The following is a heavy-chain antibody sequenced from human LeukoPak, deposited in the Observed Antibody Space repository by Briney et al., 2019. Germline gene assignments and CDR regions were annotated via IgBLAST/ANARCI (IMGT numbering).Heavy chain of an antibody. V-gene: IGHV3-30*18. CDR2: ISYDGSNK. Sequence: GGSLRLSCAASGFTFSSYDMHWVRQAPGKGLEWVALISYDGSNKYYADSVKGRFTISRDNSNNTLYLQMNSLRAEGTAVYYCADDYGSGSYYSFYYWGQGTLVTVSS. J-gene: IGHJ4*02. CDR3: ADDYGSGSYYSFYY. CDR1: GFTFSSYD. D-gene: IGHD3-10*01.